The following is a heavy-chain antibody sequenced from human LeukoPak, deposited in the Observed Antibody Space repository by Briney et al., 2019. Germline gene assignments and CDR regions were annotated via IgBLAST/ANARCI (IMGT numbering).Heavy chain of an antibody. CDR1: GFTFSSYA. J-gene: IGHJ4*02. CDR3: AKDPEYDSSEASNLNFDY. Sequence: PGGSLRLSCAASGFTFSSYAMSWVPQAPGKGLEWVSAISCSDDRTYYADSVKGQFTIPSDNSTNTLYLQMNSLRAEDTAVYYCAKDPEYDSSEASNLNFDYWGQGTLVTVSS. D-gene: IGHD3-3*01. CDR2: ISCSDDRT. V-gene: IGHV3-23*01.